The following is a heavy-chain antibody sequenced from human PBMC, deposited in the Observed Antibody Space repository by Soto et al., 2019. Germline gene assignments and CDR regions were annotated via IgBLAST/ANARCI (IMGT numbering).Heavy chain of an antibody. D-gene: IGHD3-9*01. CDR3: VREETGTADY. Sequence: PSETLSLTCTVSGASISSYYWSWIRQPPGKGLEWIGYVYYSGSTNYNPSLKSRVTISIDTSKNQFSLKLRSVTAADTAVYFCVREETGTADYWGQGTLVTVS. J-gene: IGHJ4*02. V-gene: IGHV4-59*01. CDR2: VYYSGST. CDR1: GASISSYY.